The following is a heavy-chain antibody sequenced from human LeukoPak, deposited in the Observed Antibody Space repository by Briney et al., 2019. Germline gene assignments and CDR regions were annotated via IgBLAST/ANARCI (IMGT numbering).Heavy chain of an antibody. D-gene: IGHD4-23*01. V-gene: IGHV4-59*08. CDR2: IYYSGST. CDR1: GGSISSYY. CDR3: ARLTTVVTNLYYFDY. J-gene: IGHJ4*02. Sequence: SETLSLTCTVSGGSISSYYWSWIRQPPAKGLEWIGYIYYSGSTNYNPSLKSRVTISVDTSKNQFSLKLSSVTAADTAVYYCARLTTVVTNLYYFDYWGQGTLVTVSS.